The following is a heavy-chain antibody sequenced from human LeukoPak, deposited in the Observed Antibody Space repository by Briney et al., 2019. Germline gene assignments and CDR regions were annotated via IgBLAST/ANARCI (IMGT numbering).Heavy chain of an antibody. J-gene: IGHJ3*02. Sequence: PGGSLRLSCAASRFTFSYYGVNWVRQAPGKGLEWVSYISSSSTTIYYAESVGGRFTISRDNAKNSLYLQMNSLKAEDTAIYYCAREVGTPQAFDIWGQGTMVTVSS. V-gene: IGHV3-48*01. D-gene: IGHD1-26*01. CDR3: AREVGTPQAFDI. CDR2: ISSSSTTI. CDR1: RFTFSYYG.